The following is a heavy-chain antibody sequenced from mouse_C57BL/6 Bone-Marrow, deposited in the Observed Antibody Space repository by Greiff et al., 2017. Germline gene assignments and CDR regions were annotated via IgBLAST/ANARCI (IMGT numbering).Heavy chain of an antibody. CDR2: ISSGGSYT. J-gene: IGHJ1*03. Sequence: DVMLVESGGDLVKPGGSLKLSCAASGFTFSSYGMSWVRQTPDKRLEWVATISSGGSYTYYPDSVKGRFTISRDNAKNTLYLQMSSLKSEDTAMYYCERHAEVYDYDGDWYFDVWGTGTTVTVSS. V-gene: IGHV5-6*02. D-gene: IGHD2-4*01. CDR3: ERHAEVYDYDGDWYFDV. CDR1: GFTFSSYG.